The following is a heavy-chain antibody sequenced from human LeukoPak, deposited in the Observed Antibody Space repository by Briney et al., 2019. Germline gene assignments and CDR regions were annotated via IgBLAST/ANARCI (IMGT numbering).Heavy chain of an antibody. CDR2: IYHTGST. CDR3: AGDAGWGAQFTP. V-gene: IGHV4-39*02. Sequence: PSETLSLTCTVSGGSIRGTGYNWGSIRQPPGKGLEWIGTIYHTGSTFYNPSLKSRVTISVDTSRNHFSLKLSSVTAADTALYYCAGDAGWGAQFTPWGQGKSVTVSS. D-gene: IGHD1-26*01. J-gene: IGHJ5*02. CDR1: GGSIRGTGYN.